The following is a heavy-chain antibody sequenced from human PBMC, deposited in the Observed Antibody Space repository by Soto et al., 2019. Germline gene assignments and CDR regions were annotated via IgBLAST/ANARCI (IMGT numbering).Heavy chain of an antibody. Sequence: QLQLQESGSGLVKPSQTLSLTCAVSGGSISSGGYSGSWIRQPPGKGLEWIGYIYHRGSTYYNPSLKSRVTISVDRSKNQFSLKLSSVTAADTAVYYCARDYCSGGSCYPNWFDPWGQGTLVTVSS. D-gene: IGHD2-15*01. CDR1: GGSISSGGYS. J-gene: IGHJ5*02. CDR2: IYHRGST. CDR3: ARDYCSGGSCYPNWFDP. V-gene: IGHV4-30-2*01.